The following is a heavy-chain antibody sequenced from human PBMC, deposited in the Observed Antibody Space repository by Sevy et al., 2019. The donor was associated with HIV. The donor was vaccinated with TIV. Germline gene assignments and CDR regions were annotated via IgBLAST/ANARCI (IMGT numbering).Heavy chain of an antibody. CDR1: GFTFSSYG. Sequence: GGSLRLSCAASGFTFSSYGMHWVRQAPGKGLEWVAVIWYDGSNKYYADSVKGRFTISRDNSKNTLYLQMNSLRAEDTAVYYCARVNGYSSGSYYYGMDVWGQGTTVTVSS. CDR2: IWYDGSNK. J-gene: IGHJ6*02. D-gene: IGHD6-19*01. V-gene: IGHV3-33*01. CDR3: ARVNGYSSGSYYYGMDV.